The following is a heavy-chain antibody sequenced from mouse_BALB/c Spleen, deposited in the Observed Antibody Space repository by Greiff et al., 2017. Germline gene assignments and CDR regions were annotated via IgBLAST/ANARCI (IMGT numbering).Heavy chain of an antibody. V-gene: IGHV1-67*01. Sequence: VKLMESGPELVRPGVSVKISCKGSGYTFTDYAMHWVKQSHAKSLEWIGVISTYSGNTNYNQKFKGKATMTVDKSSSTAYMELARLTSEDSAIYYCAKEALYDYDKAWFAYWGQGTLVTVSA. J-gene: IGHJ3*01. D-gene: IGHD2-4*01. CDR1: GYTFTDYA. CDR2: ISTYSGNT. CDR3: AKEALYDYDKAWFAY.